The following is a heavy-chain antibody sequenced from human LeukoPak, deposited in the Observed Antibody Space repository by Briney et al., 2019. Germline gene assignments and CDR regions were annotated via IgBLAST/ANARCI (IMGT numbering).Heavy chain of an antibody. V-gene: IGHV3-23*01. CDR2: ISGSGGST. Sequence: GGSLRLSCAASGFTFNNYGMSWVRQAPGKGLEWVSAISGSGGSTYYADSVKGRFTISRDNSKNTLYLQMNSLRAEDTAVYYCAKESGRSGWYGGSWFDPWGQGTLVTVSS. J-gene: IGHJ5*02. CDR1: GFTFNNYG. D-gene: IGHD6-19*01. CDR3: AKESGRSGWYGGSWFDP.